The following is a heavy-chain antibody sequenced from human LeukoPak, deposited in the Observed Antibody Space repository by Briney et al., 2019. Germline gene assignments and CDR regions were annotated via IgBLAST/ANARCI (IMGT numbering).Heavy chain of an antibody. V-gene: IGHV3-33*06. J-gene: IGHJ6*03. CDR2: IWYDGSNK. Sequence: GGSLRLSCVASGFTFSSYGMHWVRQAPGKGLEWVAVIWYDGSNKYYADSVKGRFTISRDNSKNTLYLQMNSLRAEDTAVYYCAKDHAKYYYYIDVWGKGTTVTFSS. CDR1: GFTFSSYG. CDR3: AKDHAKYYYYIDV.